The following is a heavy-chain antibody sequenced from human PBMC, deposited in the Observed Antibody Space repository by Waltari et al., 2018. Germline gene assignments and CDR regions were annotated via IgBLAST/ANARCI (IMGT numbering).Heavy chain of an antibody. CDR3: ARDPGGAAESGRGYGWFDP. Sequence: QVQLQESGPGLVKPSQTLSLTCTVSGGSISSGSYYWGWIRPPAGTGLEWIGRIYTSGSTNYNPSLKSRVTIAVDTSKNQFSLKLSSVTAADTAVYYCARDPGGAAESGRGYGWFDPWGQGTLVTVSS. J-gene: IGHJ5*02. V-gene: IGHV4-61*02. CDR1: GGSISSGSYY. CDR2: IYTSGST. D-gene: IGHD5-12*01.